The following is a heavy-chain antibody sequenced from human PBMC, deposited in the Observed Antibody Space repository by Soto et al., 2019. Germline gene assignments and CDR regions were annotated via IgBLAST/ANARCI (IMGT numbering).Heavy chain of an antibody. D-gene: IGHD3-9*01. CDR3: AREPVNSDDWYGYFQD. Sequence: EVQLVESGGGLVQPGGSLRLSCAASGFSLSSYWMSWVRQAPGKGLEWVANIKQDGSEKYYVDSVKGRFTISRDNAKNSLHLQMNSVRAEDTAVYYCAREPVNSDDWYGYFQDWGQGTLVTVSS. CDR1: GFSLSSYW. J-gene: IGHJ1*01. V-gene: IGHV3-7*03. CDR2: IKQDGSEK.